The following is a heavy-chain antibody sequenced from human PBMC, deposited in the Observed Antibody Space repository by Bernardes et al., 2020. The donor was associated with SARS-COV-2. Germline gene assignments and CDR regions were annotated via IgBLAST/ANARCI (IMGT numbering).Heavy chain of an antibody. CDR2: TYYRSKWYN. CDR3: AREELRYFDWLDYYYYYYGMDV. CDR1: GDSVSSNSAA. Sequence: QTLPLTCAISGDSVSSNSAAWNWIRQSPSRGLEWLGRTYYRSKWYNDYAVSVKSRLTINPDTSKNQFSLQLNSVTPEDTAVYYCAREELRYFDWLDYYYYYYGMDVWGQGTTVTVSS. J-gene: IGHJ6*02. V-gene: IGHV6-1*01. D-gene: IGHD3-9*01.